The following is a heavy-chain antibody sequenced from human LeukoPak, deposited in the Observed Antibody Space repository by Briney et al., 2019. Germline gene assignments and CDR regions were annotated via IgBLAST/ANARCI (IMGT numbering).Heavy chain of an antibody. CDR3: ARHRVDIWFGELLHTRKKGWFDP. J-gene: IGHJ5*02. V-gene: IGHV4-59*08. D-gene: IGHD3-10*01. CDR1: GGSISSYY. CDR2: IYYSGST. Sequence: SETLSLTCTVSGGSISSYYWSWIRQPPGKGLEWIGYIYYSGSTYYNPSLKSRVTISVDTSKNQFSLKLSSVTAADTAVYYCARHRVDIWFGELLHTRKKGWFDPWGQGTLVTVSS.